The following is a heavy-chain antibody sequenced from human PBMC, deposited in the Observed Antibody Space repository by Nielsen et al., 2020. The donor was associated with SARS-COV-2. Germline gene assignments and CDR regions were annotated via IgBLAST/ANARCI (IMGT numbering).Heavy chain of an antibody. CDR3: ARGSIWYCSSTSCYEDAFDI. V-gene: IGHV3-13*01. D-gene: IGHD2-2*01. Sequence: GGSLRLSCAASGFTFSSYDMHWVRQATGKGLEWVSAIGTAGDTYYPGSVKGRFTISRENAKNSLYLQMNSLRAGDTAVYYCARGSIWYCSSTSCYEDAFDIWGQGTMVTVSS. CDR1: GFTFSSYD. CDR2: IGTAGDT. J-gene: IGHJ3*02.